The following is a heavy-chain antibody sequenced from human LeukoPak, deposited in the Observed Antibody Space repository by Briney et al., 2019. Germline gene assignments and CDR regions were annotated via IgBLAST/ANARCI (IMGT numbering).Heavy chain of an antibody. CDR2: ISGSGGST. J-gene: IGHJ4*02. Sequence: PGGSLRLSCAASGFTFSSYATSWVRQAPGKGLEWVSGISGSGGSTYYADSVKGRFTISRDNSKNTLYLQMNSLRAEDTAVYYCSKDLGIVVVAATSCDYWGEGTLVTVSS. D-gene: IGHD2-15*01. CDR3: SKDLGIVVVAATSCDY. V-gene: IGHV3-23*01. CDR1: GFTFSSYA.